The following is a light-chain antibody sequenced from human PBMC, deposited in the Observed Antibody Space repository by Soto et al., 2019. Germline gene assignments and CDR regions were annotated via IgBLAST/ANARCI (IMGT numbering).Light chain of an antibody. V-gene: IGKV3-20*01. CDR2: GAS. CDR1: QSVSSSY. J-gene: IGKJ1*01. CDR3: QQYGSSPT. Sequence: EIVLTQSPGTLSLSSGERATLSCRASQSVSSSYLAWYQQRPGQAPRLLIYGASRRATGIPDRFSGSGSGTGFTLTISSLEPEDSAVYYCQQYGSSPTFGQGTKVDIK.